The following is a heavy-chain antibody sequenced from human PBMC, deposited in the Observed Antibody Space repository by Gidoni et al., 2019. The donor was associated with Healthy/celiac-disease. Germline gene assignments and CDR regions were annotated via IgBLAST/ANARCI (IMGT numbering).Heavy chain of an antibody. CDR2: IITIFGTA. Sequence: QVQLVQSGAEVKKPGASVKVSCKASGGTFSSYAISWVLQAPGQGLEWMGGIITIFGTANYAQKFQGRVTITADESTSTAYMELSSLRSEDTDVYYCASKSYSGSYPFDYWGQGTLVTVSA. D-gene: IGHD1-26*01. V-gene: IGHV1-69*01. J-gene: IGHJ4*02. CDR1: GGTFSSYA. CDR3: ASKSYSGSYPFDY.